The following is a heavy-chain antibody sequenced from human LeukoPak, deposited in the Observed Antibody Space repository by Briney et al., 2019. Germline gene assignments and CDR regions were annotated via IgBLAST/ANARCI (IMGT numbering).Heavy chain of an antibody. CDR3: ARIHDYYGSGSYYNANNDYDY. V-gene: IGHV1-18*01. CDR2: ISAYNGNT. D-gene: IGHD3-10*01. J-gene: IGHJ4*02. Sequence: GASVKVSCKASGYTFTSYGISWVRQAPGQGLEWMGWISAYNGNTNYAQKLQGRVTMTTDTSTSTAYMELRSLRSDDTAVYYCARIHDYYGSGSYYNANNDYDYWGQGTLVTVSS. CDR1: GYTFTSYG.